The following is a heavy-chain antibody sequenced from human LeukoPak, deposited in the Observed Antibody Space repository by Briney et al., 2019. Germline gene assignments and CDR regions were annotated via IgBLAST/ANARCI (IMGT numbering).Heavy chain of an antibody. J-gene: IGHJ5*02. CDR2: IYDNGGT. CDR3: AKVVRGYFEP. V-gene: IGHV4-4*07. CDR1: GASMKSHY. Sequence: SETLSLTCTASGASMKSHYWSWLRQSAEKGLEWIWRIYDNGGTDYNPSLQSRVAVFRDMSRNQVLLNLTSVTAAETAVYFSAKVVRGYFEPWGQGISVIVSS. D-gene: IGHD5-18*01.